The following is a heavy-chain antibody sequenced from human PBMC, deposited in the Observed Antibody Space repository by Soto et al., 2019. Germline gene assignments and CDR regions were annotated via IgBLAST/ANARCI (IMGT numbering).Heavy chain of an antibody. J-gene: IGHJ5*02. Sequence: SETLSLTCTVSGGSISSYYWSWIRQPPGKGLEWIGYIYYSGSTNYTPSLKSRVTISVDTSKNQFSLKLSSVTAADTAVYYCARIKELGYCSGGSCSPEGKFDPWGQGTLVTVSS. CDR2: IYYSGST. D-gene: IGHD2-15*01. CDR3: ARIKELGYCSGGSCSPEGKFDP. CDR1: GGSISSYY. V-gene: IGHV4-59*01.